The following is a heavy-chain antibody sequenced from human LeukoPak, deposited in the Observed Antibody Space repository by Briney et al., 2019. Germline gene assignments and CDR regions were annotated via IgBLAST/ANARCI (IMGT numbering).Heavy chain of an antibody. J-gene: IGHJ6*03. CDR2: IWYGGSNK. Sequence: AGGSLRLSCAASGFTFSSYGMHWVRQAPGKGLEWVAVIWYGGSNKYYADSVKGRFTISRDNSKNTLYLQMNSLRAEDTAVYYCAKGWGPSDYYYMDVWGKGTTVTVSS. D-gene: IGHD3-16*01. CDR3: AKGWGPSDYYYMDV. V-gene: IGHV3-30*02. CDR1: GFTFSSYG.